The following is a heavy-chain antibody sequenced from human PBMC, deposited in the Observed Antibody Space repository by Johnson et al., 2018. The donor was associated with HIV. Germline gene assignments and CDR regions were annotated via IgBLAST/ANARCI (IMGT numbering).Heavy chain of an antibody. Sequence: QVQLVEFGGGVVHPEWSLRLSCAASGFTFSAYAMYWVRQAPGKGLEWVAVVSYDGSNQYYADSVKGRFTISRDNSKKTLYLQMNSLRAEDTAVYYCARDPTWTDSSGSGAFDIWGQGTMVTVSS. J-gene: IGHJ3*02. V-gene: IGHV3-30*04. CDR1: GFTFSAYA. CDR2: VSYDGSNQ. D-gene: IGHD6-25*01. CDR3: ARDPTWTDSSGSGAFDI.